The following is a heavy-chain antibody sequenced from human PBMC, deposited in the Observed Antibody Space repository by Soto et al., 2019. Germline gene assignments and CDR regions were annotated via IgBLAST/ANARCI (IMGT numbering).Heavy chain of an antibody. D-gene: IGHD5-12*01. CDR2: ISGSGGST. CDR1: GFTFSSYA. J-gene: IGHJ3*02. V-gene: IGHV3-23*01. CDR3: AKDLWDIVATFTFDI. Sequence: LSLTCAASGFTFSSYAMSWVRQAPGKGLEWVSAISGSGGSTYYADSVKGRFTISRDNSKNTLYLQMNSLRAEDTAVYYCAKDLWDIVATFTFDIWGQGTMVTVSS.